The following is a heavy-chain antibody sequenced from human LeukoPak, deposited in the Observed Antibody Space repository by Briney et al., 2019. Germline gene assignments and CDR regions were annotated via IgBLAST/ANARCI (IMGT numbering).Heavy chain of an antibody. J-gene: IGHJ4*02. CDR3: ARVRGSYSVDY. CDR1: GFTFSDYF. D-gene: IGHD1-26*01. V-gene: IGHV3-11*04. Sequence: PGGSLRLSCAASGFTFSDYFMSWFRQAPGKGLEWISYISNSGAAIYYADSVKGRFTISRDNAKNSLYLQMNSLRAEDTAVYYCARVRGSYSVDYWGQGTLVTVSS. CDR2: ISNSGAAI.